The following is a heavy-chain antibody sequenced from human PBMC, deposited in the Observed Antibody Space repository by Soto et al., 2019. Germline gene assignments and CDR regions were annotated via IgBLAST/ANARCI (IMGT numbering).Heavy chain of an antibody. CDR2: IYHSGST. D-gene: IGHD2-2*01. CDR1: GGSISSSNW. Sequence: QVQLQESGPGLVKPSGTLSLTCAVSGGSISSSNWWSWVRQPPGQGLEWIGEIYHSGSTNYNPSLKSRVTISVDKSKNQFSLKLSSVTAADTAVYYCARDLGGDIVVVPAAWEGYYYYGMDVWGQGTTVTVSS. CDR3: ARDLGGDIVVVPAAWEGYYYYGMDV. V-gene: IGHV4-4*02. J-gene: IGHJ6*02.